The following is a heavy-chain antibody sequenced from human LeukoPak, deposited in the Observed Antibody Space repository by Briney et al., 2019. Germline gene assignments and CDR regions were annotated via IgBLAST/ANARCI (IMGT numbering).Heavy chain of an antibody. J-gene: IGHJ3*02. D-gene: IGHD1-26*01. CDR3: ARIFGSYFAFDI. CDR2: INSDGSST. V-gene: IGHV3-74*01. Sequence: PGGSLRLSCAASGFTFSSYWMHWVRQAPGKGLVWVSRINSDGSSTSYADSVKGRFTISRDNAKNTLYLQMNSLRAEDTAVYYCARIFGSYFAFDIWGQGTMVTVSS. CDR1: GFTFSSYW.